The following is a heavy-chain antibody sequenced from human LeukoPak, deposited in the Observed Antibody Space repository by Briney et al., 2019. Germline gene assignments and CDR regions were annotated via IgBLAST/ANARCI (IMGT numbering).Heavy chain of an antibody. D-gene: IGHD3-10*01. CDR3: ARGGARGSSAFDV. Sequence: WETLSLTCTVSGDSVNDYYWNWIRQPPGKGLEWIGYVYYSGSTDYNPSLKSRVTISVDTSKNQFSLKLNSVTAADTAVYYCARGGARGSSAFDVWGQGTMVIVSA. CDR2: VYYSGST. V-gene: IGHV4-59*02. CDR1: GDSVNDYY. J-gene: IGHJ3*01.